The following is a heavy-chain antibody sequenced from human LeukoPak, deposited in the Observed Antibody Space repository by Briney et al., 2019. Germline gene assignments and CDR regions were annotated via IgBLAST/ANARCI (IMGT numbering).Heavy chain of an antibody. CDR2: IKQDGSEK. J-gene: IGHJ4*02. V-gene: IGHV3-7*01. CDR3: ARDARDEHFDY. CDR1: GFTFSSYW. Sequence: GGSLRLSCAASGFTFSSYWMSWVRQAPGKGLEWVANIKQDGSEKYYVDSVKGRFTISRDNTKNSLYLQMNSLRAEDTAVYYCARDARDEHFDYWGQGTLVTVSS.